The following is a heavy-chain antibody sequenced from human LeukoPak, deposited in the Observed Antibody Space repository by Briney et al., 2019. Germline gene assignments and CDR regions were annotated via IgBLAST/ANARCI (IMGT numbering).Heavy chain of an antibody. V-gene: IGHV4-39*07. CDR2: IYYSGST. CDR1: GGSISSSSYY. Sequence: SETLSLTCTVSGGSISSSSYYWGWIRQPPGKGLEWIGSIYYSGSTYYNPSLKSRVTISVDTSKNQFSLKLSSVTAADTAVYYCAREDGTRIDYWGQGTLVTVSS. J-gene: IGHJ4*02. CDR3: AREDGTRIDY. D-gene: IGHD5-24*01.